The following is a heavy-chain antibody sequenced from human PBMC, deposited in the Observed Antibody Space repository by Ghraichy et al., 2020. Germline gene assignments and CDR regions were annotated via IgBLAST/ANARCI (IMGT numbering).Heavy chain of an antibody. CDR3: ARGRRPGYVDFWSGYYTRYYGMDV. CDR2: INHSGST. D-gene: IGHD3-3*01. CDR1: GGSFSGYY. Sequence: SETLSLTCAVYGGSFSGYYWSWIRQPPGKGLEWIGEINHSGSTNYNPSLKSRVTISVDTSKNQFSLKLSSVTAADTAVYYCARGRRPGYVDFWSGYYTRYYGMDVWGQGTTVTVSS. J-gene: IGHJ6*02. V-gene: IGHV4-34*01.